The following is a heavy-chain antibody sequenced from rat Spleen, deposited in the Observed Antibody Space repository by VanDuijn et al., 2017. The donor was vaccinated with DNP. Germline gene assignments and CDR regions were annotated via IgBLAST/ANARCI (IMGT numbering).Heavy chain of an antibody. CDR1: GFTFSNYG. J-gene: IGHJ3*01. V-gene: IGHV5S23*01. D-gene: IGHD4-1*01. CDR2: VSVSARST. CDR3: ARIDGGFAY. Sequence: EVQLVESGGGLVQPGRSLKLSCAASGFTFSNYGMAWVRQAPTKGLEWVASVSVSARSTSYQDSVKGRFTISRDDAKSTLYLQMDSLRSEDTATYYCARIDGGFAYWGQGTLVTVSS.